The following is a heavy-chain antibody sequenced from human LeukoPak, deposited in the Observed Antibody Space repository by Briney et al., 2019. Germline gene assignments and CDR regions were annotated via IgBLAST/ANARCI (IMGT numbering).Heavy chain of an antibody. CDR2: IRVYNGKT. Sequence: ASVKVSCKASGYTFIGHDISWVRQAPGQGLEWVGWIRVYNGKTKYAQRFQGRVTITADKSTSTAYMELSSLRSEDTAVYYCARLGFYNWNDDRDYWGQGTLVTVSS. CDR3: ARLGFYNWNDDRDY. J-gene: IGHJ4*02. V-gene: IGHV1-18*01. CDR1: GYTFIGHD. D-gene: IGHD1-20*01.